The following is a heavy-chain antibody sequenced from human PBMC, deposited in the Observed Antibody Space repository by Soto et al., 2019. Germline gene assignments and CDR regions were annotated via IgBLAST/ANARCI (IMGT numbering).Heavy chain of an antibody. Sequence: QVQLVESGGGVVQPGRSLRLSCAASGFTFSSYGMHWVRQAPGKGLEWVAVISYDGSNKYYADSVKGRFTISRDNSKNTLYLQMNSLRAEDTAVYYCAKDRDGYLDYWGQGTLVTVSS. CDR2: ISYDGSNK. J-gene: IGHJ4*02. V-gene: IGHV3-30*18. CDR1: GFTFSSYG. CDR3: AKDRDGYLDY.